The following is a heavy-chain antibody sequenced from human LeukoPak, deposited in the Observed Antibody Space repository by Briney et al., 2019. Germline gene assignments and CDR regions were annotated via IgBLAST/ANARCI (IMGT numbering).Heavy chain of an antibody. D-gene: IGHD1-14*01. V-gene: IGHV3-48*03. CDR2: ISSSGTTR. Sequence: GGSLRLSCAASGVTFSSYEMNWVRQAAGKGLEWVAYISSSGTTRNYADSVRGRFTISRDNAENSLYMQMNSLRAEDTAVYYCASGIGTENFDFWGQGTLVTVSS. J-gene: IGHJ4*02. CDR3: ASGIGTENFDF. CDR1: GVTFSSYE.